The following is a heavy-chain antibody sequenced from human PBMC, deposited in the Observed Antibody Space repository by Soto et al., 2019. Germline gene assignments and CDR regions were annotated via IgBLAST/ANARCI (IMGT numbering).Heavy chain of an antibody. CDR1: GFTFSSYA. CDR3: AMVVAATRAVPDAFDI. V-gene: IGHV3-23*01. D-gene: IGHD2-15*01. CDR2: ISGSGGST. Sequence: GGSLRLSCAASGFTFSSYAMSWVRQAPGKGLEWVSAISGSGGSTYYADSVKGRFTISRDNSKNTLYLQMNSLRAEDTAVYYCAMVVAATRAVPDAFDIWGQGTMVTVSS. J-gene: IGHJ3*02.